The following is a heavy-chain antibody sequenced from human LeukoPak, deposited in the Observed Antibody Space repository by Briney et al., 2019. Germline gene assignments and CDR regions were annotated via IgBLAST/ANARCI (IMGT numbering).Heavy chain of an antibody. CDR3: ARVWDYGDYPADY. CDR2: INRDETTT. J-gene: IGHJ4*02. Sequence: PGGSLRLSCAASGFTFSNYWMHWVRQAPGKGLVWVSRINRDETTTTYADSVKGRFTISRDNAKNTLYLQMNSLRADDTAVYYCARVWDYGDYPADYWGQGTLVTASS. V-gene: IGHV3-74*01. CDR1: GFTFSNYW. D-gene: IGHD4-17*01.